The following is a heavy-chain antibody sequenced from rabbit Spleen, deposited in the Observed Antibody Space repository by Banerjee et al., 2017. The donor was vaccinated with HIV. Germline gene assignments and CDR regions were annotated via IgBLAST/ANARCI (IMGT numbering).Heavy chain of an antibody. Sequence: QSLEESGGDLVKPEGSLTLTCTASGFTISGTYYMCWVRQAPGKGLEWIACIYAGSSGTTYYASWAKGRFTISKTSSTTVTLQMTSLTAADTATYFCTRDDVVAGNDRDYGMDLWGPGTLVTVS. CDR2: IYAGSSGTT. D-gene: IGHD4-1*01. J-gene: IGHJ6*01. CDR3: TRDDVVAGNDRDYGMDL. V-gene: IGHV1S40*01. CDR1: GFTISGTYY.